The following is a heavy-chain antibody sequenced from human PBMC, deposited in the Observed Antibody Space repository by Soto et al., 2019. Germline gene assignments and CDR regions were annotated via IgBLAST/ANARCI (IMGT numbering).Heavy chain of an antibody. CDR2: IYYSGST. D-gene: IGHD3-9*01. J-gene: IGHJ4*02. CDR1: GGSISSYY. V-gene: IGHV4-59*08. CDR3: ARLEGLATISYYFDF. Sequence: SETLSLTCTVSGGSISSYYWSWIRQPPGKGLEWIGYIYYSGSTNYNPSLKSRVTISVDTSRNQFSLKLNSVTAADSAVYFCARLEGLATISYYFDFWGPGALVTVSS.